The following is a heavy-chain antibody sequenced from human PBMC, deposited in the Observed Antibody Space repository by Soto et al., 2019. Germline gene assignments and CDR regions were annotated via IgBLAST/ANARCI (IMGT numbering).Heavy chain of an antibody. CDR2: ISGSGGST. CDR3: AKGGRYCSSTSCPRYFDY. Sequence: PGGSLRLSCAASGFTFSSYAMSWVRQAPGKGLEWVSAISGSGGSTYYADSVKGRFTISRDNSKNTLYLQMNSLRAEDTAVYYCAKGGRYCSSTSCPRYFDYWGQGTLVTVSS. V-gene: IGHV3-23*01. D-gene: IGHD2-2*01. CDR1: GFTFSSYA. J-gene: IGHJ4*02.